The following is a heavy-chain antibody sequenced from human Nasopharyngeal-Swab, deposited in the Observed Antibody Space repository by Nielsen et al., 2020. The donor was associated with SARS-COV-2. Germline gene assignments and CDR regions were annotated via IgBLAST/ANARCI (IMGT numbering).Heavy chain of an antibody. D-gene: IGHD6-13*01. J-gene: IGHJ4*02. CDR2: INQDGSEQ. V-gene: IGHV3-7*01. CDR1: GFTFSTYW. CDR3: ARDLAGSDY. Sequence: GESLQISCAASGFTFSTYWMSWVRQAPGKGLEWVANINQDGSEQYYVDSVKGRFTISRDNAKTSLYLQMNSLRADDTAVYYCARDLAGSDYWGQGTLVTVSS.